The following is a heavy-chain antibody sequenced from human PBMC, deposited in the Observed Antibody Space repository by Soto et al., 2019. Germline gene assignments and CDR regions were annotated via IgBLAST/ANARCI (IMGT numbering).Heavy chain of an antibody. J-gene: IGHJ6*02. CDR3: ARFRQQSSRWGMDV. CDR2: INAGNGNT. D-gene: IGHD6-13*01. V-gene: IGHV1-3*01. CDR1: GYTFTSYA. Sequence: QVQLVQSGAEVKKPGASVKVSCKASGYTFTSYAMHWVRQAPGQRLEWMGWINAGNGNTKYSQKFQGRVTITRDTSASTAYLELSSLRSEDTAVYYCARFRQQSSRWGMDVWGQGTTVTVSS.